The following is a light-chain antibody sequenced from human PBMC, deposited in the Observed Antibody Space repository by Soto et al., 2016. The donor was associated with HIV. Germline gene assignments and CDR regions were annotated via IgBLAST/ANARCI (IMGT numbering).Light chain of an antibody. CDR3: ASREIRGDHLHF. CDR2: AKD. CDR1: SLRFYY. Sequence: SSELTQDPAVSVALGQTVRITCQGNSLRFYYASWYQQKPGQAPLLVFYAKDNRPSGIPDRFSGSKSGNIASLTITGAQAEDEADYYCASREIRGDHLHFFGTGTKVT. J-gene: IGLJ1*01. V-gene: IGLV3-19*01.